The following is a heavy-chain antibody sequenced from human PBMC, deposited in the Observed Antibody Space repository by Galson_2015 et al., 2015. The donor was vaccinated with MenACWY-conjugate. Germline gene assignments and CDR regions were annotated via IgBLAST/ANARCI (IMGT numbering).Heavy chain of an antibody. CDR2: IYPGDSDT. V-gene: IGHV5-51*01. CDR1: GYTFTSNW. Sequence: QSGAEVKKPGESLTISCKGSGYTFTSNWIGWVRQMPGKGLEWMGIIYPGDSDTRYTPSFQGHVTISADKSINTAYLQWGSLEASDTAMYYCARQGLGSSSLDYWGQGTLATVSS. J-gene: IGHJ4*02. D-gene: IGHD6-6*01. CDR3: ARQGLGSSSLDY.